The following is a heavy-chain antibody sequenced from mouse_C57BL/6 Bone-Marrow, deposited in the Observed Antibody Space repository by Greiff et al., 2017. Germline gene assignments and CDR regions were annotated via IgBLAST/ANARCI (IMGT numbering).Heavy chain of an antibody. J-gene: IGHJ1*03. D-gene: IGHD1-1*01. CDR3: ARNPVVANWYVDV. CDR1: GYTFTDYN. V-gene: IGHV1-18*01. CDR2: INPNNGGT. Sequence: EVQLQQSGPELVKPGASVKIPCKASGYTFTDYNMDWVKQSHGKSLEWIGDINPNNGGTIYNQKFKGKATLTVDKSSSTAYMELRSLTSEDTAVYYCARNPVVANWYVDVWGTGTTVTVSS.